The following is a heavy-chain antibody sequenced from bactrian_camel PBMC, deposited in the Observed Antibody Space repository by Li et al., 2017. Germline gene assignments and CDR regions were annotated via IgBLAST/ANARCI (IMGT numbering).Heavy chain of an antibody. Sequence: QLVESGGGSVQSGGSLRLSCAASGFAFSIYSMYWVRQAPGKGLKWISVIHRGGTITYYADSVKGRFTISRDNDKNTVYLQMNSLTPDDTAMYTCAAAPGDFSVQALSVMSPGDIWDENMFRGQGTQVTVS. CDR3: AAAPGDFSVQALSVMSPGDIWDENMF. CDR2: IHRGGTIT. CDR1: GFAFSIYS. D-gene: IGHD3*01. V-gene: IGHV3S25*01. J-gene: IGHJ4*01.